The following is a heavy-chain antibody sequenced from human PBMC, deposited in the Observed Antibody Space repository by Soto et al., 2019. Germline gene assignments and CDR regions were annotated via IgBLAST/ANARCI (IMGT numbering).Heavy chain of an antibody. J-gene: IGHJ3*01. V-gene: IGHV1-46*01. CDR1: GYTFINYF. CDR3: ARPLIGNTVDL. D-gene: IGHD1-7*01. CDR2: VHPSRGTA. Sequence: QAQLLQSGAEMKKPGASVKVSCKASGYTFINYFIHWGRQAPGQGLEWIGIVHPSRGTADYAQKFKGRVTLTTDMSTRTVYMDLSNLRSEDTAVYYCARPLIGNTVDLWGQGTTVIVSS.